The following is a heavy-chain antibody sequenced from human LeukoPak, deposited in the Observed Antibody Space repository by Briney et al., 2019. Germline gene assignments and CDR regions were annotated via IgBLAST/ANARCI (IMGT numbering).Heavy chain of an antibody. CDR3: ATGRNGVVPAPILGVGPWYNYHYMDV. CDR2: IDHSGTT. CDR1: GASFSGYY. D-gene: IGHD2-2*02. V-gene: IGHV4-34*01. J-gene: IGHJ6*03. Sequence: SETLSPTCVVYGASFSGYYWTWIRQPPGKGLEWMGEIDHSGTTNYKPSLKSRVTMSVDTSKNQFSLMVSSVTAADTAVYYCATGRNGVVPAPILGVGPWYNYHYMDVWGKGTTVTVSS.